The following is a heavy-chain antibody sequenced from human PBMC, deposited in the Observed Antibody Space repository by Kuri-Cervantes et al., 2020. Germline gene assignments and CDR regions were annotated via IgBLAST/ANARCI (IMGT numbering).Heavy chain of an antibody. Sequence: GESLKISCAASGFTFSSYSMNWVRQAPGKGLEWVSAISGSGGSTYYADSVKGRFTISRDNSKNTLYLQMNSLRAEDTAVYYCAKDSGVGAYYWGQGTLVTVSS. J-gene: IGHJ4*02. V-gene: IGHV3-23*01. CDR2: ISGSGGST. CDR1: GFTFSSYS. D-gene: IGHD1-26*01. CDR3: AKDSGVGAYY.